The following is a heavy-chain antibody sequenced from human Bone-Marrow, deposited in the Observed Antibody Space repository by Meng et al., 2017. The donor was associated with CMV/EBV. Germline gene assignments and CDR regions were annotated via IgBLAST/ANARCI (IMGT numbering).Heavy chain of an antibody. CDR2: ISPNNAAT. D-gene: IGHD2-2*01. V-gene: IGHV1-2*02. Sequence: ASVKVSCKASGYTFTDYRMHWVRQAPGQGLEWLGWISPNNAATNYAQKFQGRVTMTRDTSISTAYMELSRLRSDDTAVYYCARDIVVVPTPNWFDPWGQGTLVTVSS. CDR3: ARDIVVVPTPNWFDP. J-gene: IGHJ5*02. CDR1: GYTFTDYR.